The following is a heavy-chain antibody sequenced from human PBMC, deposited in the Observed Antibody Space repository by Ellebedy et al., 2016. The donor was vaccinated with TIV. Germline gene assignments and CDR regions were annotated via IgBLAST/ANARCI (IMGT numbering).Heavy chain of an antibody. Sequence: SETLSLTCTVSGASTDSSYWSWIRQSPGKGLEWIGYLDYSGNPSYSPSLKSRVTISVDTSKNQFSLKLSSVTAADTAVYYCARDVGPPRGNMDVWGQGTTVTVSS. J-gene: IGHJ6*02. CDR1: GASTDSSY. CDR2: LDYSGNP. CDR3: ARDVGPPRGNMDV. D-gene: IGHD3/OR15-3a*01. V-gene: IGHV4-59*12.